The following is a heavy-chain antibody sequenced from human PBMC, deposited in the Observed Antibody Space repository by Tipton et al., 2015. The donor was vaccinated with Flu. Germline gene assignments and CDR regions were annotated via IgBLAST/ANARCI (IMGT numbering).Heavy chain of an antibody. Sequence: AVSGFTFSSHAMSWVRQAPGKGLEWVSRIGGDGGGTYYADSVKGRFTISRDNSKNTLYLQMYSLRDEDTALYYCAKAKRYTSDLDFWGQGTLVTVSS. V-gene: IGHV3-23*01. J-gene: IGHJ4*02. CDR1: GFTFSSHA. CDR3: AKAKRYTSDLDF. D-gene: IGHD6-19*01. CDR2: IGGDGGGT.